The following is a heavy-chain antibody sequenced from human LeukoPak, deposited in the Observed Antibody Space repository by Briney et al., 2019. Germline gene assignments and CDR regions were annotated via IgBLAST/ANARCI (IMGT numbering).Heavy chain of an antibody. D-gene: IGHD2-2*01. J-gene: IGHJ5*02. CDR1: GYTFTSYG. Sequence: ASVKVSCKASGYTFTSYGISWVRQAPGQGLEWMGWISAYNGNTNYAQKLQGRVTMTTDTSTSTAYMELRSLRSDDTAVYYCARDKAPAATPWFDPWGQGTLVTVSS. CDR2: ISAYNGNT. CDR3: ARDKAPAATPWFDP. V-gene: IGHV1-18*01.